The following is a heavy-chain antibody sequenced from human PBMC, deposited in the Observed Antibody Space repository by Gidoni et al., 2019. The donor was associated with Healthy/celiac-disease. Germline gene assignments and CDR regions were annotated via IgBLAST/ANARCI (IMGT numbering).Heavy chain of an antibody. J-gene: IGHJ4*02. V-gene: IGHV5-51*01. CDR2: IFPGDSDT. CDR1: GYSFTSYW. Sequence: EVQLVQSGAEVKKPGESLKISCKGSGYSFTSYWIGWVRQMPGKGLEWMGVIFPGDSDTRYSPSFQGQVTISADKSISTAYLQWSSLKASDTAMYYCARRAPLECSGGSCYSGFFDYWGQGTLVTVSS. CDR3: ARRAPLECSGGSCYSGFFDY. D-gene: IGHD2-15*01.